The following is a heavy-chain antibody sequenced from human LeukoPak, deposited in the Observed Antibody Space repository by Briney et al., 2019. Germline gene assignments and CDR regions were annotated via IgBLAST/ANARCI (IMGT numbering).Heavy chain of an antibody. D-gene: IGHD1-26*01. J-gene: IGHJ4*02. V-gene: IGHV4-34*01. CDR2: INHSGST. CDR3: ARYGINFDY. CDR1: GGSISSYY. Sequence: SETLSLTCTVSGGSISSYYWSWIRQPPGKGLEWIGEINHSGSTNYNPSLKSRVTISVDTSKNQFSLKLSSVTAADTAVYYCARYGINFDYWGQGTLVTVSS.